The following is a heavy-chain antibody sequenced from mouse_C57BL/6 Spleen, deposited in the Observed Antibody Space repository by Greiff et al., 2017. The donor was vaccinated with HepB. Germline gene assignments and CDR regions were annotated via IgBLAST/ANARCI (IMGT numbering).Heavy chain of an antibody. CDR3: ARWDSNVQAWFAY. Sequence: EVKLMESGPELVKPGASVKISCKASGYSFTGYYMNWVKQSPEKSLEWIGEINPSTGGTTYNQKFKAKATLTVDKSSSTAYMQLKSLTSEDSAVYYCARWDSNVQAWFAYWGQGTLVTVSA. V-gene: IGHV1-42*01. CDR2: INPSTGGT. J-gene: IGHJ3*01. D-gene: IGHD2-5*01. CDR1: GYSFTGYY.